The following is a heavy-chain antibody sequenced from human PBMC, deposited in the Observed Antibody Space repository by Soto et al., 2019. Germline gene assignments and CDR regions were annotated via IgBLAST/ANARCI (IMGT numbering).Heavy chain of an antibody. Sequence: QVQLVESGGGVVQPGRSLRLSCAASGFTFSSYGMHWVRQAPGKGLEWVAVISYDGSNKYYADSVKGRFTISRDNSKNTLYLQMNSLRAEDTAVYYCAKDGGYCTSTICYGVFDYWGQGTLVTVSS. D-gene: IGHD2-2*01. J-gene: IGHJ4*02. CDR1: GFTFSSYG. CDR3: AKDGGYCTSTICYGVFDY. V-gene: IGHV3-30*18. CDR2: ISYDGSNK.